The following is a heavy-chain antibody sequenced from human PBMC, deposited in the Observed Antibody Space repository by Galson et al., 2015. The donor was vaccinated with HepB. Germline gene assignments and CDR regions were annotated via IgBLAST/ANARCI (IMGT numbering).Heavy chain of an antibody. CDR2: IGSSGSTI. CDR1: GFTFSDYY. CDR3: AREVVVVVAATPYYYGMDV. J-gene: IGHJ6*02. Sequence: SLRLSCAASGFTFSDYYMSWIRQAPGKGLEWVSYIGSSGSTIYYADSVKGRFTISRDNAKNSLYLQMNSLRAEDTAVYYCAREVVVVVAATPYYYGMDVWGQGTTVTVSS. D-gene: IGHD2-15*01. V-gene: IGHV3-11*01.